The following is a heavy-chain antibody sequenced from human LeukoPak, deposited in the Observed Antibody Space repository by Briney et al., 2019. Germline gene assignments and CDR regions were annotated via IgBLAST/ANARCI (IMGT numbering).Heavy chain of an antibody. Sequence: GGSLRLSCAASGFTFSSYSMNWVRQAPGKGLEWGSSISSSSSYIYYADSVKGRFTISRDNAKNSLYLQMNSLRAEDTAVYYCARALKGFTVTNTPFDYWGQGTLVTVSS. J-gene: IGHJ4*02. V-gene: IGHV3-21*01. CDR3: ARALKGFTVTNTPFDY. D-gene: IGHD4-17*01. CDR2: ISSSSSYI. CDR1: GFTFSSYS.